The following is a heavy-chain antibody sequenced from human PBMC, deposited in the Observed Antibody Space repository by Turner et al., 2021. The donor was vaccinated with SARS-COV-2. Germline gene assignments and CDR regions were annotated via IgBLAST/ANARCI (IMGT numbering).Heavy chain of an antibody. CDR3: ARAKSLGLIAGFDT. CDR1: GFTFSNYE. CDR2: VGSVGDT. D-gene: IGHD2-15*01. V-gene: IGHV3-13*04. Sequence: FQLGESGGGLVQHGGSHRPSCAASGFTFSNYEMHWVRHAPGKGLEWVSAVGSVGDTYYSGAGKGRFIIISENSKNALYFLKISRRAGETAVYYYARAKSLGLIAGFDTWGQGTLVTVSS. J-gene: IGHJ5*02.